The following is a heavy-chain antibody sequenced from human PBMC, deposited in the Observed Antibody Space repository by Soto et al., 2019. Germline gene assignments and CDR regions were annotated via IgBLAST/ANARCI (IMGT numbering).Heavy chain of an antibody. J-gene: IGHJ4*02. Sequence: SDTLSLTCTVSGGSISSGDYYWSWIRQPPGKGLEWIGYIYYSGSTYYNPSLKSRVTISVDTSKNQFSLKLSSVTAADTAVYYCARRHQRDYGDFSYFDYWGQGTLVTVSS. CDR1: GGSISSGDYY. D-gene: IGHD4-17*01. CDR2: IYYSGST. V-gene: IGHV4-30-4*02. CDR3: ARRHQRDYGDFSYFDY.